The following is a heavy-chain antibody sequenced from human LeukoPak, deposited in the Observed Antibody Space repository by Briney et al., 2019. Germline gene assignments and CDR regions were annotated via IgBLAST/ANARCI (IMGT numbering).Heavy chain of an antibody. D-gene: IGHD3-3*01. CDR2: ISYDGSNK. CDR3: ATIFGVVIKGVPFDY. J-gene: IGHJ4*02. CDR1: GFTFSDYA. Sequence: GGSLRLSCTVSGFTFSDYAMHWLRQAPGKGLEWVAVISYDGSNKYYADSVKGRFTISRDNSKNTLYLQMNSLRAEDTAVYYCATIFGVVIKGVPFDYWGQGTLVTVSS. V-gene: IGHV3-30*03.